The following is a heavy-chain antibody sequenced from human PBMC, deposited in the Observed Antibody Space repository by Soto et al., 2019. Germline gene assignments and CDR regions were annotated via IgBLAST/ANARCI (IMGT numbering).Heavy chain of an antibody. J-gene: IGHJ4*02. CDR1: GFTFSSYA. Sequence: GSLRLSCAASGFTFSSYAMSWVRQAPGKGLEWVAVIWYDGSNKYYADSVKGRFTISRDNSKNTLYLQMDSLRAEDTAVYYCARAAAGNSPFDYWGQGTLVTVSS. D-gene: IGHD6-13*01. CDR2: IWYDGSNK. V-gene: IGHV3-33*08. CDR3: ARAAAGNSPFDY.